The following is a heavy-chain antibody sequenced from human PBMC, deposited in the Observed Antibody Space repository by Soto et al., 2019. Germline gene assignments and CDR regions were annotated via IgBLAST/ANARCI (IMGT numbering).Heavy chain of an antibody. Sequence: QVQLVQSGAEVKKPGASVKVSCKASGYSFTSYAMHWVRQAPGQSLEWLGWINDGSGYTTYSQKLQGRVTLTRDTSATTAYMELRSLRSEDTAVYYCASGLPGYFDNWGQGTLVTVSS. CDR1: GYSFTSYA. CDR3: ASGLPGYFDN. J-gene: IGHJ4*02. D-gene: IGHD4-17*01. V-gene: IGHV1-3*01. CDR2: INDGSGYT.